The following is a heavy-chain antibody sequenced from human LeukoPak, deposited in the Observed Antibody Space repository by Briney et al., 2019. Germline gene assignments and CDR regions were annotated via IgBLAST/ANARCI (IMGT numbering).Heavy chain of an antibody. CDR3: ASPRTPYYFEY. CDR1: GGSISSAYYY. D-gene: IGHD2-15*01. Sequence: SETLSPTCTVSGGSISSAYYYWSWIRQPPGKGLEWIGYMYYNGDTYYNPSLESRVTISLDTSKNQFSLRLSSVTAADTAVYYCASPRTPYYFEYWGQGTLVTVSS. V-gene: IGHV4-30-4*01. CDR2: MYYNGDT. J-gene: IGHJ4*02.